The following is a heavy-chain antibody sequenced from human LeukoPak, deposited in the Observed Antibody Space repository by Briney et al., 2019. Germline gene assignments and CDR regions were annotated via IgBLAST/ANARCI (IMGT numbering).Heavy chain of an antibody. CDR3: ARLKDTAMDLDY. V-gene: IGHV4-39*01. CDR1: GGSISSSSYY. J-gene: IGHJ4*02. D-gene: IGHD5-18*01. CDR2: IYYSGST. Sequence: KPSETLSLTCTVSGGSISSSSYYWGWLRQPPGKGLEWIGSIYYSGSTYYNPSLKSRVTISVDTSKNQFSLKLSSVTAADTAVYYCARLKDTAMDLDYWGQGTLVTVSS.